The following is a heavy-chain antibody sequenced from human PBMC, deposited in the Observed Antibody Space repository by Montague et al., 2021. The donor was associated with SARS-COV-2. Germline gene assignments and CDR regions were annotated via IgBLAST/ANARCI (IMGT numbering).Heavy chain of an antibody. D-gene: IGHD5-12*01. V-gene: IGHV4-61*05. Sequence: SETLSLTCTVSGGSISSSNYYWDWIRQPPGKGLEWIGYIYYSGSTNYNPSLKSRVTISVDTSKNQFSLKLSSVTAADTAVYYCARRGRKLLPVATTIGGFDIWGQGTMVTVSS. CDR3: ARRGRKLLPVATTIGGFDI. J-gene: IGHJ3*02. CDR2: IYYSGST. CDR1: GGSISSSNYY.